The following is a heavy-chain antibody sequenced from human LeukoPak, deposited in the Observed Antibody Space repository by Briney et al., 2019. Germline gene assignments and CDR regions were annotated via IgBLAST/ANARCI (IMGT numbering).Heavy chain of an antibody. V-gene: IGHV4-34*01. CDR1: GGSFSGYY. J-gene: IGHJ5*02. Sequence: SETLSLTCAVYGGSFSGYYWSWIRQPPGKGLEWIGEINHSGSTNYNPSLKSRVTISVDTSKNQFSLKLSSVTAADTAVYYCAREPRRHHGDNGWFDPWGQGTLVTVSS. CDR2: INHSGST. D-gene: IGHD4-17*01. CDR3: AREPRRHHGDNGWFDP.